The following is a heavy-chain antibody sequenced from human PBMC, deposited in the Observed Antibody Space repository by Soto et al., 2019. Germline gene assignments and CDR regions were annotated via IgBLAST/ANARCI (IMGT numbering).Heavy chain of an antibody. J-gene: IGHJ4*02. CDR3: ARGGSGSQTVGY. Sequence: EVQVVESGGGLVQPGGSLRLSCAASGFTVSNNYMTWVRQAPGKGLEWVSLIYSRGGTDYADSVKGRFTIYRDNSKNMVYLQMNSLRVEDTAVYYCARGGSGSQTVGYWGQGARVTVSS. V-gene: IGHV3-66*01. CDR2: IYSRGGT. D-gene: IGHD1-26*01. CDR1: GFTVSNNY.